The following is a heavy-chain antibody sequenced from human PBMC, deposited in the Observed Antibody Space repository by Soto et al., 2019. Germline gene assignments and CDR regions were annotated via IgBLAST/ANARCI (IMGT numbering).Heavy chain of an antibody. CDR1: VEFFSNYG. Sequence: QVQLVQPGAEVKEPGSSVKVSCKASVEFFSNYGISWVRQAPGQGLEWMGGIIPIFGTISYAEKFQGRVTITADESTNTVYMELRSLRSADTALYYCAREMPATCYFDYWGQGTLFTVSS. D-gene: IGHD6-25*01. CDR3: AREMPATCYFDY. V-gene: IGHV1-69*01. CDR2: IIPIFGTI. J-gene: IGHJ4*02.